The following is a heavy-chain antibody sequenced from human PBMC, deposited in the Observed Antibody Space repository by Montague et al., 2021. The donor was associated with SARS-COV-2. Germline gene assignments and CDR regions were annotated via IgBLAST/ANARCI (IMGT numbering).Heavy chain of an antibody. V-gene: IGHV3-30*04. D-gene: IGHD6-13*01. Sequence: SLRLSCAASGFTFSTYPMHWVRQAPGKGLEWLVVISYDGSKKDYADSVKGRFTFSRDNSENMLYLQMNSLRAEDTAVYYCAKEQYGGSWSDFDYWGQGTVVAVSS. J-gene: IGHJ4*02. CDR3: AKEQYGGSWSDFDY. CDR1: GFTFSTYP. CDR2: ISYDGSKK.